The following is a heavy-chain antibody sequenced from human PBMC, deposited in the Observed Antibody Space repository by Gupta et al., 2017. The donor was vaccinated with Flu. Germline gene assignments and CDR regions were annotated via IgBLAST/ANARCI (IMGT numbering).Heavy chain of an antibody. CDR3: ARGLGYCSSTDCRAFDS. V-gene: IGHV3-21*06. Sequence: WVRQAPGKGLEWVPSISTGSRYIYYSAALKDRITVSRDNARNLLFLQVNSLRVEDTGVYYCARGLGYCSSTDCRAFDSWGRGALVTVSS. J-gene: IGHJ4*02. D-gene: IGHD2-2*01. CDR2: ISTGSRYI.